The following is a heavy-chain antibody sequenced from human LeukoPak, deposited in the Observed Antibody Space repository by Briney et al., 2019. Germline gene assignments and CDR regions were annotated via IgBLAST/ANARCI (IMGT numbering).Heavy chain of an antibody. CDR3: ARDGARIAALGEDFDY. D-gene: IGHD6-6*01. Sequence: GSSVNVSRKASVYTFASYYMHWVRQAPAHPLEWMGIINPSGGSRSYAQKFQGRVTMTRDTSTSTVYMELSSLRSEDTAVYYCARDGARIAALGEDFDYWGQGTLVTVSS. CDR1: VYTFASYY. J-gene: IGHJ4*02. V-gene: IGHV1-46*01. CDR2: INPSGGSR.